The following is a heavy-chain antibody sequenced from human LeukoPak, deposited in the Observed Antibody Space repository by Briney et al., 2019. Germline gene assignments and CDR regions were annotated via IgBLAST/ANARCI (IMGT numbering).Heavy chain of an antibody. D-gene: IGHD5-24*01. CDR1: GFTFSSYW. J-gene: IGHJ5*02. CDR2: INQDGSEK. CDR3: ARDVATISNWFDP. V-gene: IGHV3-7*01. Sequence: GGSLRLSCAASGFTFSSYWMSWVRQAPGKGLEWVANINQDGSEKHYVDSVKGRFTISRDNAKNSLYLQMNSLRAEDTAVYYCARDVATISNWFDPWGQGTLVTVSS.